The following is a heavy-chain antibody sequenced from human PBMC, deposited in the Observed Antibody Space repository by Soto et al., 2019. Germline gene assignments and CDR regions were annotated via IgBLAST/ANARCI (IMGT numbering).Heavy chain of an antibody. Sequence: GGSLRLSCAASGFTFSSYGMHWVRQAPGKGLEWGAVIWYDGSNKYYADSVKGRFTISRDNSKNTLYLQMNSLRAEDTAVYYCARDRGPLYMGTTDRGMDVWGKGTKVTVSS. J-gene: IGHJ6*04. D-gene: IGHD5-12*01. V-gene: IGHV3-33*01. CDR1: GFTFSSYG. CDR3: ARDRGPLYMGTTDRGMDV. CDR2: IWYDGSNK.